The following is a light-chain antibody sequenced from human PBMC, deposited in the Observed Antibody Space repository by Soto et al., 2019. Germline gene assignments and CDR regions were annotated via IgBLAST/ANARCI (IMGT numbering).Light chain of an antibody. CDR2: DTS. J-gene: IGKJ5*01. CDR3: QQRNSWPPAFT. V-gene: IGKV3-11*01. CDR1: QSVGSF. Sequence: EIVLTQSQATLSLSPGERANLSCRASQSVGSFLAWYQQKPGQAPRLLIYDTSIRATGIPARFSVSGSGTDLSLTISSLEPEDFAVYYCQQRNSWPPAFTFRQGTRLEIK.